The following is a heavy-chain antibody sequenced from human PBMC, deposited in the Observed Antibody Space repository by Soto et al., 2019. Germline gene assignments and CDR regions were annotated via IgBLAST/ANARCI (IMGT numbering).Heavy chain of an antibody. V-gene: IGHV4-59*01. CDR1: GGSISSYY. J-gene: IGHJ4*02. CDR2: IYYSGST. CDR3: ARHGADNSDRFDY. D-gene: IGHD1-20*01. Sequence: SETLSLTCTVSGGSISSYYWSWIRQPPGKGLEWIGYIYYSGSTNYNPSLKSRVTISVDTPKNQFSLKLSSVTAADTAVYYCARHGADNSDRFDYWGQGNLVTVSS.